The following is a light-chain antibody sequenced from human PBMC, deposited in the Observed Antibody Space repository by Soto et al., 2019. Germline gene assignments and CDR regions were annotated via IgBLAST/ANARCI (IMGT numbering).Light chain of an antibody. CDR2: DVT. J-gene: IGLJ1*01. CDR3: CSYAGSYTYV. V-gene: IGLV2-11*01. CDR1: SSDVGGYNY. Sequence: QSALTQPRSVSGSPGQSVTISCTGTSSDVGGYNYVSWYQQYPGKAPKLMIYDVTKRPSGVPDRFSGSKSGNTASLTISGLQADDEADYYRCSYAGSYTYVFGTGTKLTVL.